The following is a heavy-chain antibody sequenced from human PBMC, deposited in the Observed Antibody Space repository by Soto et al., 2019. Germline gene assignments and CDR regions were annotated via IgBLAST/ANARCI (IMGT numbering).Heavy chain of an antibody. Sequence: PGGSLRLSCAASGSTFSSYGMNWVRQARGKGLEWVSGISGSGGNTYYTDSVRGRFTISRDNSKKILYLQMSNLRAEDSAVYYCVRGSQDSYPGSRIFDFWGRGTLVTVSS. CDR3: VRGSQDSYPGSRIFDF. CDR2: ISGSGGNT. J-gene: IGHJ4*02. D-gene: IGHD3-10*01. CDR1: GSTFSSYG. V-gene: IGHV3-23*01.